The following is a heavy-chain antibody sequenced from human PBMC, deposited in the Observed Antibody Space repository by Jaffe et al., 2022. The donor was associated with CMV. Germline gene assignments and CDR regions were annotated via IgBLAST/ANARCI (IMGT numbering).Heavy chain of an antibody. D-gene: IGHD3-22*01. V-gene: IGHV3-30*18. CDR3: AKDPKYYYDSSDFVY. J-gene: IGHJ4*02. Sequence: QVQLVESGGGVVQPGRSLRLSCAASGFTFSSYGMHWVRQAPGKGLEWVAVISYDGSNKYYADSVKGRFTISRDNSKNTLYLQMNSLRAEDTAVYYCAKDPKYYYDSSDFVYWGQGTLVTVSS. CDR2: ISYDGSNK. CDR1: GFTFSSYG.